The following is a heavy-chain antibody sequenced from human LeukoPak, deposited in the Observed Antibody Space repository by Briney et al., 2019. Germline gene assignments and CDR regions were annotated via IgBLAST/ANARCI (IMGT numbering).Heavy chain of an antibody. D-gene: IGHD5-18*01. CDR2: ISGSGGST. J-gene: IGHJ4*02. V-gene: IGHV3-23*01. Sequence: GGSLRLSCAASGFTFSSYAMSRVRQAPGKGLEWVSAISGSGGSTYYADSVKGRFTISRDNSKNTLYLQMNSLRAEDTAVYYCAKRPVGYSYGYIDYWGQGTLVTVSS. CDR1: GFTFSSYA. CDR3: AKRPVGYSYGYIDY.